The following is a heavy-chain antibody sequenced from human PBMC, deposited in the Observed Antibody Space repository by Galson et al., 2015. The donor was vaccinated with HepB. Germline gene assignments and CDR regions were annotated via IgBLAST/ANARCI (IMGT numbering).Heavy chain of an antibody. CDR2: IIPILGIA. CDR1: GGTFSSYT. Sequence: SVKVSCKASGGTFSSYTISWVRQAPGQGLEWMGRIIPILGIANYAQKFQGRVTITADKSTSTAYMELSSLRSEDTAVYYCARSPTTSSGSSTGTFDYWGQGTLVTVSS. D-gene: IGHD1-26*01. V-gene: IGHV1-69*02. CDR3: ARSPTTSSGSSTGTFDY. J-gene: IGHJ4*02.